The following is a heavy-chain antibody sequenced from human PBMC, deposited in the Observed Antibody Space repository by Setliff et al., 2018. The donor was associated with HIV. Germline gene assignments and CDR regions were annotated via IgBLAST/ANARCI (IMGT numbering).Heavy chain of an antibody. J-gene: IGHJ4*02. D-gene: IGHD3-22*01. CDR2: IYHSGST. CDR1: GGSISSNW. Sequence: PSETLSLTCAVSGGSISSNWWSWVRQSPGKGLEWIGEIYHSGSTHYNPSLQSRVTISVDKSKSQFSLKLNSVTAADTAVYYCGGNGYYSIDYWGQGTQVTVSS. V-gene: IGHV4-4*02. CDR3: GGNGYYSIDY.